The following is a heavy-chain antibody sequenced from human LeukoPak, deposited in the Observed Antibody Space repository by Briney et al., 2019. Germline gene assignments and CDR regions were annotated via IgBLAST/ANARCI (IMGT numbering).Heavy chain of an antibody. CDR1: GFTFSSYA. J-gene: IGHJ6*02. V-gene: IGHV3-23*01. Sequence: GGSLRLSSAASGFTFSSYAMSWVRQAPGKGLEWVSAISGSGGSTYYADSVKGRFTISRDNAKNTLYLQMNSLRAEDTAVYYCARAGRAFGELSYYYYYGMDVWGQGTTVTVSS. CDR3: ARAGRAFGELSYYYYYGMDV. CDR2: ISGSGGST. D-gene: IGHD3-10*01.